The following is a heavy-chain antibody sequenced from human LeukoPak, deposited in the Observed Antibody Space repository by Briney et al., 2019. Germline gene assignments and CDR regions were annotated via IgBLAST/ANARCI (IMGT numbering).Heavy chain of an antibody. Sequence: ASVKVSCKASGYTFTGYYMHWVRQAPGQGLEWMGRINPNSGGTNYAQKFQGRVTMTRDASISTAYMELSMLRSDDTAVYYCARARYYDSSGYYYEGDDWFDPWGQGTLVTVSS. CDR3: ARARYYDSSGYYYEGDDWFDP. J-gene: IGHJ5*02. CDR1: GYTFTGYY. V-gene: IGHV1-2*06. CDR2: INPNSGGT. D-gene: IGHD3-22*01.